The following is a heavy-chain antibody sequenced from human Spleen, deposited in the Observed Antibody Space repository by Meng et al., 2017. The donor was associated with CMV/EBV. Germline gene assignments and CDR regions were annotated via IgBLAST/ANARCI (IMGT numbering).Heavy chain of an antibody. CDR2: IKQDGGEK. D-gene: IGHD6-13*01. CDR1: GFTFSSYW. CDR3: ARESGVSLAAPGPEPHGLDV. V-gene: IGHV3-7*01. J-gene: IGHJ6*02. Sequence: GESLKISCAASGFTFSSYWMSWVRQVPGKGLEWVANIKQDGGEKYYVDSVKGRFTISRDNAKNSLYLQMNSLRAEDTAVYYCARESGVSLAAPGPEPHGLDVWGQGTTVTVSS.